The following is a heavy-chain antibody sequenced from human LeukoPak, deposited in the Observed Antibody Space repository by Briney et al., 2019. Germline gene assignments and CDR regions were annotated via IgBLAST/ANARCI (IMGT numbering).Heavy chain of an antibody. Sequence: GGSLRLSCAASGFTVSSNYMSWVRQAPGKGLEWVSVIYSGGSTYYADSVKGRFTISRDNSRNTLYLQMNSLRAEDTAVYYCARDYCGGDCYNWFDPWGQGTLVTVSS. CDR2: IYSGGST. D-gene: IGHD2-21*02. J-gene: IGHJ5*02. CDR3: ARDYCGGDCYNWFDP. CDR1: GFTVSSNY. V-gene: IGHV3-66*01.